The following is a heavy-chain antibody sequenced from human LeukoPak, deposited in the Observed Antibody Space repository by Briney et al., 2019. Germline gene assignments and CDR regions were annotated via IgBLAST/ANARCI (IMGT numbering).Heavy chain of an antibody. D-gene: IGHD3-22*01. CDR2: IYYSGST. V-gene: IGHV4-59*08. J-gene: IGHJ2*01. CDR3: ARSGSGYYYVWYFDL. Sequence: SETLSLTCTVSGGSTSSYYWSWIRQPPGKGLEWIGYIYYSGSTNYNPSLKSRVTISVDTSKNQFSLKLSSVTAADTAVYYCARSGSGYYYVWYFDLWGRGTLVTVSS. CDR1: GGSTSSYY.